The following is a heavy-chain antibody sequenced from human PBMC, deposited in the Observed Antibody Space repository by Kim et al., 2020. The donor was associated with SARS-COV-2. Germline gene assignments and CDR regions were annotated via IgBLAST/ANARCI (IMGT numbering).Heavy chain of an antibody. D-gene: IGHD1-26*01. Sequence: GSNKYYADSVKGRFTISRDKSKNTLYLQMNSLRAEDTAVYYCARDREFGYWGQGTLVTVSS. J-gene: IGHJ4*02. CDR3: ARDREFGY. V-gene: IGHV3-33*01. CDR2: GSNK.